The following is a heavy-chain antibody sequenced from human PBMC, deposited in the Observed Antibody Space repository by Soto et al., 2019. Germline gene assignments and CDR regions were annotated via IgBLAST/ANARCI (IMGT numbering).Heavy chain of an antibody. Sequence: ASVKVSCKTSGYIFTNYGITWVRQAPGQGLEWVGWISGHNDNTKYAQKVQGRVTLTTDTSTSTAYMELRNLISDDTAVYHCARCPGSSGYFWFDPWGQGTLVTVSS. V-gene: IGHV1-18*01. CDR1: GYIFTNYG. CDR2: ISGHNDNT. J-gene: IGHJ5*02. D-gene: IGHD5-12*01. CDR3: ARCPGSSGYFWFDP.